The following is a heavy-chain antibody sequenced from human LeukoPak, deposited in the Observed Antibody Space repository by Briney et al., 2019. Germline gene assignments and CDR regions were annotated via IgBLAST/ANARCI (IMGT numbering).Heavy chain of an antibody. J-gene: IGHJ4*02. CDR3: ANGRSGWYFDY. CDR2: IYYSGST. D-gene: IGHD6-19*01. Sequence: PSETLSLTCTVSGGSISSYYWSWIRQPPGKGLEWIGYIYYSGSTNYNPSLKSRVTISVDTSKNQFSLKLSSVTAADPAVYYCANGRSGWYFDYWGQGTLVTVSS. CDR1: GGSISSYY. V-gene: IGHV4-59*01.